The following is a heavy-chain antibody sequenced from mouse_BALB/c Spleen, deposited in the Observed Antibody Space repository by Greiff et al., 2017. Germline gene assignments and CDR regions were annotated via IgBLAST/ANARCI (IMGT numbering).Heavy chain of an antibody. V-gene: IGHV14-4*02. CDR3: NGGMITFAY. J-gene: IGHJ3*01. D-gene: IGHD2-4*01. Sequence: EVQLQQSGAELVRSGASVKLSCTASGFNIKDYYMHWVKQRPEQGLEWIGWIDPENGDTEYAPKFQGKATMTADTSSNTAYLQLSSLTSEDTAVYYCNGGMITFAYWGQGTLVTVSA. CDR2: IDPENGDT. CDR1: GFNIKDYY.